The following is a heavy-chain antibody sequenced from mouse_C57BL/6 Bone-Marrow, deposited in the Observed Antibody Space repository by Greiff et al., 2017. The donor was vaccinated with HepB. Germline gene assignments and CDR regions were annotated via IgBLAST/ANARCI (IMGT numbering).Heavy chain of an antibody. Sequence: ESGPGLVKPSQSLSLTCSVTGYSITSGYYWNWIRQFPGNQLEWMGYISYDGSNNYNPSLKNRISITRDTSKNQFLLKLNSVTTEDTATYYCARADYDRYYYYAMDYWGQGTSVTVSS. CDR1: GYSITSGYY. J-gene: IGHJ4*01. V-gene: IGHV3-6*01. CDR2: ISYDGSN. D-gene: IGHD2-4*01. CDR3: ARADYDRYYYYAMDY.